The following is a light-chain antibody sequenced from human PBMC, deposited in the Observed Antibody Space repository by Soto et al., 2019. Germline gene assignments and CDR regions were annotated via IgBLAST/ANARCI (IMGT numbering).Light chain of an antibody. Sequence: DIQMTQSPSSLSASVGDRVTITCQASQDISNYLNWYQQKPGKAPKLLIYDASNLETGVPSRFSGSGSVTDFTFTISSLQPEDIATYYCQQYDNLPITFGQGKRLEIK. CDR1: QDISNY. J-gene: IGKJ5*01. CDR3: QQYDNLPIT. CDR2: DAS. V-gene: IGKV1-33*01.